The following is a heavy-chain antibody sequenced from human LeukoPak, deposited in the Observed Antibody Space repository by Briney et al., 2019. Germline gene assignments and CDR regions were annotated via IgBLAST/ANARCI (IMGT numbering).Heavy chain of an antibody. Sequence: PSETLSLTCTVSGGSISDYYWTWIRQPPGKGLEWIGFIYYRGSTNYNSSLKSRVTMSVDASKSQFSLQLRSVTAADTAVYYCARSQWPPRFDYWGEGILVTVT. CDR2: IYYRGST. CDR3: ARSQWPPRFDY. V-gene: IGHV4-59*01. J-gene: IGHJ4*02. CDR1: GGSISDYY. D-gene: IGHD6-19*01.